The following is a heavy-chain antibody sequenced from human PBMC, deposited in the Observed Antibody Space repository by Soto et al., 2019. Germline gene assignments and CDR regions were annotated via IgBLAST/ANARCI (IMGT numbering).Heavy chain of an antibody. V-gene: IGHV1-69*06. CDR3: AREGRGKKAGYNGLVSLGY. CDR1: GSRFSNYV. D-gene: IGHD2-2*02. Sequence: SVKVSCKVSGSRFSNYVISWVRQAPGHGLEWLGRIIPIFNSTKYAQSFQGRVTITADKSTSTASLELSSLRSDDTAVYYCAREGRGKKAGYNGLVSLGYWGQGSLVTVSS. J-gene: IGHJ4*02. CDR2: IIPIFNST.